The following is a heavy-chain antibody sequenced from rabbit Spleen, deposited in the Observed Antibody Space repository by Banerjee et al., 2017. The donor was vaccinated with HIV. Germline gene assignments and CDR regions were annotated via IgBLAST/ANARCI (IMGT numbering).Heavy chain of an antibody. CDR2: IYAGSFDST. CDR1: GFSLSNNYY. V-gene: IGHV1S40*01. J-gene: IGHJ6*01. Sequence: QSLQESGGGLVKPGGTLTLTCKASGFSLSNNYYMCWVRQAPGKGLEWIACIYAGSFDSTAYASWAKGRFTISRTSSTTMTLQVTSLTAADTATYFCARDLDDVIGWNFGWWGQGTLVTVS. D-gene: IGHD4-1*01. CDR3: ARDLDDVIGWNFGW.